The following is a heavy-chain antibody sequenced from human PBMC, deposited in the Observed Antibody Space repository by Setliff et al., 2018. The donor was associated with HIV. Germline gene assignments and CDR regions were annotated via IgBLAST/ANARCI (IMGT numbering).Heavy chain of an antibody. D-gene: IGHD1-26*01. CDR1: GFTFSSYA. V-gene: IGHV3-23*01. Sequence: PGGSLRLSCAASGFTFSSYAMSWVRQAPGKGLEWVSAISGSGTKYADSVKGRFTMSRDNAKNTLYLQMNSLRAEDTALYFCTRDRGRPDSFDIWGQGTMVTVSS. J-gene: IGHJ3*02. CDR2: ISGSGT. CDR3: TRDRGRPDSFDI.